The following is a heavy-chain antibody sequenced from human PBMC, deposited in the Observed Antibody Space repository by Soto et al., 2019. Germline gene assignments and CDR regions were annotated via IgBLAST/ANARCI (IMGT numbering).Heavy chain of an antibody. Sequence: QITLKESGPTLVKPTQTLTLTCSFSGFSLSTRGVGVGWIRQPPGKALEWLALIFWDDDKWYSPSLRSRLTITEDTSKNQVVLTMTIMDPVDTATYYCAHRSRGYAYYFDQWGQGTPVTVSS. V-gene: IGHV2-5*02. CDR3: AHRSRGYAYYFDQ. CDR1: GFSLSTRGVG. CDR2: IFWDDDK. D-gene: IGHD5-12*01. J-gene: IGHJ4*02.